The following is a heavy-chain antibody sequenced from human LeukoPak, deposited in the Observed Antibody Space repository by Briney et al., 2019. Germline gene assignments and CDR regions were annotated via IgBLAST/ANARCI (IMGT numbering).Heavy chain of an antibody. CDR3: ARDPWVRGVPMGGFDP. D-gene: IGHD3-10*01. V-gene: IGHV3-74*01. Sequence: GGSLRLSCAASGFTFSSYWMHWVRQAPGEGLVWVSRINSDGSSTSYADSVKGRFTISRDNAKNTLYLQMNSLRAEDTAVYYCARDPWVRGVPMGGFDPWGQGTLVTVSS. CDR2: INSDGSST. CDR1: GFTFSSYW. J-gene: IGHJ5*02.